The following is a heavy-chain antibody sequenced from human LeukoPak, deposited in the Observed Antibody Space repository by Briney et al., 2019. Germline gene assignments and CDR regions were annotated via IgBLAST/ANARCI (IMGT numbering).Heavy chain of an antibody. CDR2: INPNSGGT. D-gene: IGHD3-10*01. Sequence: ASVKVSCKASGYTFTGYYMHWVRRAPGQGLEWMGRINPNSGGTNYAQKFQGRVTMTRDTSISTAYMELSRLRSDDTAVYYCARGYEVRGVIIDLSHDYWGQGTLVTVSS. V-gene: IGHV1-2*06. CDR3: ARGYEVRGVIIDLSHDY. J-gene: IGHJ4*02. CDR1: GYTFTGYY.